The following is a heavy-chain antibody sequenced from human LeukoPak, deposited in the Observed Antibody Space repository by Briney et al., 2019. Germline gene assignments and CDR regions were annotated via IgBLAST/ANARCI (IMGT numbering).Heavy chain of an antibody. CDR1: GFTFSSYG. V-gene: IGHV4-34*01. Sequence: GSLRLSCAASGFTFSSYGMHWVRQPPGKGLEWIGEINHSGSTNYNPSLKSRVTISVDTSKNQFSLKLSSVTAADTAVYYCARHPKGRFDYWGQGTLVTVSS. CDR2: INHSGST. CDR3: ARHPKGRFDY. J-gene: IGHJ4*02.